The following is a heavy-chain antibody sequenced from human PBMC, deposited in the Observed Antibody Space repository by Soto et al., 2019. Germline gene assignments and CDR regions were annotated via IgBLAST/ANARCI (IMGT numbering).Heavy chain of an antibody. CDR3: ARVGLGYCSSTSCPRGQNWFDT. D-gene: IGHD2-2*01. CDR1: GYTFTSYA. CDR2: SNAGNGNT. Sequence: ASVKVSCKASGYTFTSYAMHWVRQAPGQRLEWMGWSNAGNGNTKYSQKFQGRVTITRDTSASTAYMELSSLRSEDTAVYYCARVGLGYCSSTSCPRGQNWFDTWGQGTLVTVSS. V-gene: IGHV1-3*01. J-gene: IGHJ5*02.